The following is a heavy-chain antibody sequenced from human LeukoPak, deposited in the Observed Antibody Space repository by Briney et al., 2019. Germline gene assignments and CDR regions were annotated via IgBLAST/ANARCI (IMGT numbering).Heavy chain of an antibody. Sequence: ASVTVSCKASGYTFTGYCMYWLRQAPGQGLEWMGWMNPNSGNTGYAQKFQGRVTITRNTSIITAYMELSSLRSEDTAVYYCARGPYYGSGSYSSAFDIWGQGTMVTVSS. D-gene: IGHD3-10*01. CDR2: MNPNSGNT. V-gene: IGHV1-8*03. CDR3: ARGPYYGSGSYSSAFDI. CDR1: GYTFTGYC. J-gene: IGHJ3*02.